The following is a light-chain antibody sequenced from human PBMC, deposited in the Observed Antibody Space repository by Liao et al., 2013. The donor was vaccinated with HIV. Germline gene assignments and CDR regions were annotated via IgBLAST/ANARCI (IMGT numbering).Light chain of an antibody. CDR1: QLGNKN. J-gene: IGLJ2*01. Sequence: SYELTQPPSVSVSPGQTASITCSGDQLGNKNICWYQQKPGQSPVLVIYEDTKRPSGIPERFSGSNSGNTATLTISETQPMDEADYFCQAWDSSTDVVFGGGTKLTVL. CDR2: EDT. CDR3: QAWDSSTDVV. V-gene: IGLV3-1*01.